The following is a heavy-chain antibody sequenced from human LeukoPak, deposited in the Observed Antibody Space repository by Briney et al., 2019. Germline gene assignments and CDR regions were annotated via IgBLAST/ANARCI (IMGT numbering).Heavy chain of an antibody. D-gene: IGHD3-9*01. CDR2: IYYSGST. CDR1: GDSISSSSSY. V-gene: IGHV4-39*07. CDR3: ARGRRLPFDWLRFGAFDI. Sequence: SETLSLTCTVSGDSISSSSSYWGWIRQPPGEGLEWIGSIYYSGSTNYNPSLKSRVTISVDTSKNQFSLKLSSVTAADTAVYYCARGRRLPFDWLRFGAFDIWGQGTMVTVSS. J-gene: IGHJ3*02.